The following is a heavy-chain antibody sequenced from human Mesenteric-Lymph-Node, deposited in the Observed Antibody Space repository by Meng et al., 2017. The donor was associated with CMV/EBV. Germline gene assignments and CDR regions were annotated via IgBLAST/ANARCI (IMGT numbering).Heavy chain of an antibody. V-gene: IGHV3-30*02. Sequence: GGSLRLSCAASVFSFTTYGMLWVRQAPGKGLEWVAFIRYDGTKKTYADSVKGRFTVSRDVSKNTLYLQMNSLRVEDTAVYYCAKDGGPYSSSWFPLDYWGQGILVTVSS. CDR1: VFSFTTYG. D-gene: IGHD6-13*01. CDR3: AKDGGPYSSSWFPLDY. CDR2: IRYDGTKK. J-gene: IGHJ4*02.